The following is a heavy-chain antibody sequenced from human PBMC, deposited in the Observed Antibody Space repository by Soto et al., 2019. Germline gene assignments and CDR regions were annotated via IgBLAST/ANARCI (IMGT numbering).Heavy chain of an antibody. CDR3: ATGIAGAQGWFDP. D-gene: IGHD6-19*01. V-gene: IGHV3-30*03. J-gene: IGHJ5*02. CDR1: GFTFSSYG. CDR2: ISYDGSNK. Sequence: SLRLSCAASGFTFSSYGMHWVRQAPGKGLEWAAVISYDGSNKYYADSVKGRFTISRDNSKNTLYLQMNSLRAEDTAVYYCATGIAGAQGWFDPWGQGTLVTVSS.